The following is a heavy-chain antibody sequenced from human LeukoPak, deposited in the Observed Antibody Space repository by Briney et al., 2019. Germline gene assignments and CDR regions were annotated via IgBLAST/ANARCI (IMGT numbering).Heavy chain of an antibody. Sequence: PGGSLRLSCAASGFTFIMHSINWVRQAPGKGLEWVSYTTPSGTTYYADSVKGRFSVSGDNGENSVYLLMNNLRAEDTAVYHCASVRGGYWGQGTLVAVSS. CDR2: TTPSGTT. J-gene: IGHJ4*02. CDR1: GFTFIMHS. D-gene: IGHD3-16*01. CDR3: ASVRGGY. V-gene: IGHV3-69-1*01.